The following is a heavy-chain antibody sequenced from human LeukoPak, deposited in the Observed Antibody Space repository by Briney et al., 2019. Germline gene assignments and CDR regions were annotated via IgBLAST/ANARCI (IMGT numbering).Heavy chain of an antibody. J-gene: IGHJ4*02. CDR1: GFTVSTNC. D-gene: IGHD3/OR15-3a*01. V-gene: IGHV3-33*08. Sequence: GGSLRLSCAAPGFTVSTNCMTWVRQAPGKGLEWVAFIWYDESKNSHADSVKGRFTISRDNSKNTLYLQMDSLRAEDTAVYYCARDAGERWTVDFDYWGQGTLVTVSS. CDR3: ARDAGERWTVDFDY. CDR2: IWYDESKN.